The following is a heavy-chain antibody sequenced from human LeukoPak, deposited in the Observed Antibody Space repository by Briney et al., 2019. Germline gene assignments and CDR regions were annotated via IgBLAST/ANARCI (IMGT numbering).Heavy chain of an antibody. Sequence: PSQTLSLTCTVSGGSISSGSYYWSWIRQPAGKGLEWIGRFHTSGSTYYNPSLKSRVTISVDTSKNQFSLKLSSVTAADTAVYYCARVQNGYSSGWYWDYWGQGTLVTVSS. J-gene: IGHJ4*02. CDR3: ARVQNGYSSGWYWDY. CDR1: GGSISSGSYY. D-gene: IGHD6-19*01. V-gene: IGHV4-61*02. CDR2: FHTSGST.